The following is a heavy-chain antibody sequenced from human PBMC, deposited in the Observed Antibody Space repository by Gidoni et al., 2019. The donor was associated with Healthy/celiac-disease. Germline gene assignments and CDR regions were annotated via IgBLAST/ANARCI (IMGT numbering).Heavy chain of an antibody. CDR3: ADNTAAGYDY. J-gene: IGHJ4*02. V-gene: IGHV3-23*04. D-gene: IGHD6-13*01. Sequence: EVQLVESGGGLVQPGGSLRLSCAAAGFTFSSYAMSWGRQATGKGLEWVSAIRGRGGSTYYAASVQGRFTISRDDSKNTLYLQMNSLGAEDTTVYYSADNTAAGYDYWGQGTLVTVSS. CDR1: GFTFSSYA. CDR2: IRGRGGST.